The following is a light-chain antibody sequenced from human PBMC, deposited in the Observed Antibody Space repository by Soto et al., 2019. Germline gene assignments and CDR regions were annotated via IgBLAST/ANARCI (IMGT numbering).Light chain of an antibody. V-gene: IGLV2-11*01. Sequence: QSVLTQPRSVSGSPGQSVTISCTGTSSDVGGYNYVSWYQQYPDKAPKVMIYAVTKRPSGVPDRISGSKSGNTASLTISGLQAEDEADYYCCSYAGSYTHYVFGTGTKVTVL. CDR1: SSDVGGYNY. CDR3: CSYAGSYTHYV. J-gene: IGLJ1*01. CDR2: AVT.